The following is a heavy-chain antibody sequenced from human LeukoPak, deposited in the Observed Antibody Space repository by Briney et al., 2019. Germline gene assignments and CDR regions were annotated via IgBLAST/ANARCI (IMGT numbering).Heavy chain of an antibody. CDR2: IYYSGST. Sequence: KSSETLSLTCTVSGGSISSSSYYWGWIRQPPGKGLEWIGSIYYSGSTYYNPSLKSRVTISVDTSKNQFSLKLSSVTAADTAVYYCARHGGSYCGGDCPMKDWGQGTLVTVSS. J-gene: IGHJ4*02. CDR1: GGSISSSSYY. D-gene: IGHD2-21*02. V-gene: IGHV4-39*01. CDR3: ARHGGSYCGGDCPMKD.